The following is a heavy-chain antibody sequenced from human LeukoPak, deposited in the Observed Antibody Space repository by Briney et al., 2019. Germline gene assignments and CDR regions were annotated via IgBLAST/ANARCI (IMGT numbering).Heavy chain of an antibody. CDR2: IKQDGSAK. Sequence: PGGSLRLSCAASGFKFSNYWMSWVRQAPGKGPQWVANIKQDGSAKYYVDSVKGRFTISRDNAKNSLYLQMNSLRAEDTAVYYCARERWSLYSNDYYYYGLDVWGQGTTVTVSS. CDR1: GFKFSNYW. V-gene: IGHV3-7*01. CDR3: ARERWSLYSNDYYYYGLDV. D-gene: IGHD3-3*01. J-gene: IGHJ6*02.